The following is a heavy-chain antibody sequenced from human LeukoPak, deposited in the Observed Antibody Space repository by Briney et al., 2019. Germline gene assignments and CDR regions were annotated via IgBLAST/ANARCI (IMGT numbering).Heavy chain of an antibody. CDR1: GYTFTSYG. J-gene: IGHJ5*02. Sequence: ASVKVSCKASGYTFTSYGISWVRQAPGQGLEWMGWISAYNGNTSYAQKLQGRVTMTTDTSTSTAYMELRSLRSDDTAVYYCARSPIVVVPAAIGWFDPWGQGTLVTVSS. CDR2: ISAYNGNT. D-gene: IGHD2-2*01. V-gene: IGHV1-18*01. CDR3: ARSPIVVVPAAIGWFDP.